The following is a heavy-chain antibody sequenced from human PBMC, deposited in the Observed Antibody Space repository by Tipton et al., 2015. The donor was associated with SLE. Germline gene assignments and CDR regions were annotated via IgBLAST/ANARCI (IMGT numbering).Heavy chain of an antibody. CDR2: IHDSGST. Sequence: TLSLTCTISGGSISNYYWNWIRQPLGKGLEWIGYIHDSGSTTYIPSLRSRVSMSLDRSKNQLSLRLTSVTVADTAVYYCASLVSSNWYFDYWGQGTLVTVSS. D-gene: IGHD6-13*01. J-gene: IGHJ4*02. CDR3: ASLVSSNWYFDY. CDR1: GGSISNYY. V-gene: IGHV4-59*12.